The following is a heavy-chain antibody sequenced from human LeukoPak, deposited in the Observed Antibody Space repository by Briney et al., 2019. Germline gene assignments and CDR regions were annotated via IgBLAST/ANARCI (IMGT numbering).Heavy chain of an antibody. V-gene: IGHV3-48*01. Sequence: GGSLRLSCAASGFTFSSYSVNWVRQAPGKGLEWVSYISSTSSTIYYADSVKGRFTISRDNAKNSLHLQMNSLRAEDTAVYYCARSSFGSGSYYPVDFWGQGTLVTVSS. D-gene: IGHD3-10*01. CDR1: GFTFSSYS. J-gene: IGHJ4*02. CDR2: ISSTSSTI. CDR3: ARSSFGSGSYYPVDF.